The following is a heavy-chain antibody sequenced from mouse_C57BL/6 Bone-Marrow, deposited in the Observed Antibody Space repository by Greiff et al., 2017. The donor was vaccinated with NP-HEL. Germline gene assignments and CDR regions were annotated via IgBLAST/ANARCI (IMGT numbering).Heavy chain of an antibody. CDR2: IYPGDGAT. D-gene: IGHD6-1*01. CDR3: AARSAY. Sequence: QVQLKESGPELVKPGASVKISCKASGYAFSSSWMNWVKQRPGKGLEWIGRIYPGDGATNYNGKFKGKATLTADKSSSTAYLQLRTLTSEESAVYFSAARSAYWGQGTTVTVSS. CDR1: GYAFSSSW. J-gene: IGHJ2*01. V-gene: IGHV1-82*01.